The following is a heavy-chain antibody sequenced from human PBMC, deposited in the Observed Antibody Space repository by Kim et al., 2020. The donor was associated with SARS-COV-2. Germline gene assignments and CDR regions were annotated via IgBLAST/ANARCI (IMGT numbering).Heavy chain of an antibody. CDR1: GFTFGDYA. V-gene: IGHV3-49*03. Sequence: GGSLRLSCTASGFTFGDYAMSWFRQAPGKGLEWVGFIRSKAYGGTTEYAASVKGRFTISRDDSKSIAYLQMNSLKTEDTAVYYCTRDQDDYGDYAPEYFQHWGQGTLVTVSS. CDR3: TRDQDDYGDYAPEYFQH. D-gene: IGHD4-17*01. J-gene: IGHJ1*01. CDR2: IRSKAYGGTT.